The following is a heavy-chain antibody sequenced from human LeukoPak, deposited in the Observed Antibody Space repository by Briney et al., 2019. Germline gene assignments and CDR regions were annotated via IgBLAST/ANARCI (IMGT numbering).Heavy chain of an antibody. D-gene: IGHD3-16*01. CDR2: IYYSGST. V-gene: IGHV4-59*08. CDR3: ARAWSYEAKSDAFDI. CDR1: GGSISSYY. Sequence: PSETLSLTCTVSGGSISSYYWSWIRQPPGKGLEWIGYIYYSGSTYYNPSLKSRVTISVDTSKNQFSLKLSSVTAADTAVYYCARAWSYEAKSDAFDIWGQGTMVTVSS. J-gene: IGHJ3*02.